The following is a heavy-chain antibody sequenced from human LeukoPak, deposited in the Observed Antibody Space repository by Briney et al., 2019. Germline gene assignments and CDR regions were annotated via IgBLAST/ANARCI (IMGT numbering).Heavy chain of an antibody. Sequence: SETLSLTCAVYGGSFSGYYWSWIRQPPGKGLEWIGEINHSGSTNYNPSLKSRVTISVDTSKNQFSLKLSSVTAADTAVYYCARLRRGYCSSTSCSQSGGYHYYYYMDVWGKGTTVTISS. CDR1: GGSFSGYY. V-gene: IGHV4-34*01. D-gene: IGHD2-2*01. CDR3: ARLRRGYCSSTSCSQSGGYHYYYYMDV. J-gene: IGHJ6*03. CDR2: INHSGST.